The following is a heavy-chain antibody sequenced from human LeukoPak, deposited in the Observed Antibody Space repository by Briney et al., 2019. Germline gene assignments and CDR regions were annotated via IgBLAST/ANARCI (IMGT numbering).Heavy chain of an antibody. CDR2: ISSSSTYK. J-gene: IGHJ4*02. Sequence: GGSLRLSCTASGFTFSSYRMDWVRQAPGKGLEWVSSISSSSTYKYYADSVTGRFTISRDNAKNSLYLQMNRLRAEDTAVYYCAREDSSGWADYWGQGTLVTVSS. CDR3: AREDSSGWADY. V-gene: IGHV3-21*01. CDR1: GFTFSSYR. D-gene: IGHD6-19*01.